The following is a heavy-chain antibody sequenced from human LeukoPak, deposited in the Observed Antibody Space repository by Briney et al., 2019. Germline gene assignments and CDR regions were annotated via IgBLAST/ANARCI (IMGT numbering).Heavy chain of an antibody. CDR2: IYHSGST. V-gene: IGHV4-30-2*01. CDR3: ASGVYYYDSSGYPTSLDY. J-gene: IGHJ4*02. CDR1: GGSISSGGYS. D-gene: IGHD3-22*01. Sequence: SETLSLTCAVSGGSISSGGYSWSWIRQPPGKGLEWIGYIYHSGSTYYNPSLKSRVTISVDRSKNQFSLKLSSVTAADTAVYYCASGVYYYDSSGYPTSLDYWGQGTLVTVSS.